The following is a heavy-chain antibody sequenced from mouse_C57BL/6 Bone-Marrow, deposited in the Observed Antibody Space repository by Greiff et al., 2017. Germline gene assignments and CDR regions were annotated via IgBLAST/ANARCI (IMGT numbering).Heavy chain of an antibody. CDR2: INPNNGGT. J-gene: IGHJ2*01. CDR3: ARATTGEYYFDY. Sequence: VQLQQSGPELVKPGASVKIPCKASGYTFTDYNMDWVKQSHGKSLEWIGDINPNNGGTIYNQKFKGKATLTVDKSSSTAYMELRSLTSEDTAVYYCARATTGEYYFDYWGQGTTLTVSS. CDR1: GYTFTDYN. V-gene: IGHV1-18*01. D-gene: IGHD1-1*01.